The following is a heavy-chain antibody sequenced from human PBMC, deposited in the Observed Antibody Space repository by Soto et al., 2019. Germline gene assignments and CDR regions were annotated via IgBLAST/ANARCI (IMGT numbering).Heavy chain of an antibody. CDR1: GFSFTRND. D-gene: IGHD2-15*01. Sequence: QVLLVQSGTEVKKPGASVTVSCKASGFSFTRNDIHWVRQAPGHGLRWLGWMNTNLNATDSPNAFTGRVFMTWNTSISTAYLEVSELKYDDTAIYYCAREVVEGRSVWLDPWGQGTLVSVSS. CDR2: MNTNLNAT. V-gene: IGHV1-8*01. CDR3: AREVVEGRSVWLDP. J-gene: IGHJ5*02.